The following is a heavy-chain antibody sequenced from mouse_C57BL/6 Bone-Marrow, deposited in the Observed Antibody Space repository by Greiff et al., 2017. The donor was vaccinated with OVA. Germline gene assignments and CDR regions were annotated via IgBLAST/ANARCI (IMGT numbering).Heavy chain of an antibody. CDR2: IDPETGGT. CDR3: TRGIYYDGSSYWAHYAMDY. V-gene: IGHV1-15*01. J-gene: IGHJ4*01. CDR1: GYTFTDYE. D-gene: IGHD1-1*01. Sequence: VQGVESGAELVRPGASVTLSCKASGYTFTDYEMHWVKQTPVHGLEWIGAIDPETGGTAYNQKFKGKAILTADKSSSTAYMELRSLTSEDSAVYYCTRGIYYDGSSYWAHYAMDYGGQGTSVTVSS.